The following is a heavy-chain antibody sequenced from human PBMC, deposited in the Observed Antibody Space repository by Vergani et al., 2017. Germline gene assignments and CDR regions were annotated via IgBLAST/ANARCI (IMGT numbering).Heavy chain of an antibody. J-gene: IGHJ3*02. CDR2: ISGSGGST. D-gene: IGHD6-19*01. CDR1: GFTFSSYA. V-gene: IGHV3-23*04. CDR3: ARAVAGRGGDAFDI. Sequence: EVQLVESGGGLVQPGGSLRLSCAASGFTFSSYAMSWVRQAPGKGLEWVSAISGSGGSTYYADSVKGRFTISRDNSISTAYLQWSSLKASDTAMYYCARAVAGRGGDAFDIWGQGTMVTVSS.